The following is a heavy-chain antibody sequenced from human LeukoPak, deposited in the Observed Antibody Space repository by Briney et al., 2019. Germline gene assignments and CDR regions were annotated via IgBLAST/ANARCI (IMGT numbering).Heavy chain of an antibody. CDR2: IYHSGST. CDR1: GGSISSYY. V-gene: IGHV4-59*01. J-gene: IGHJ6*03. D-gene: IGHD3-22*01. CDR3: ARVYYYDSSGYRSPLYYYYYMDV. Sequence: SETLSLTCTVSGGSISSYYWSWIRQPPGKGLEWIGYIYHSGSTNYNPSLKSRVTISVDTSKNQFSLKLSSVTAADTAVYYCARVYYYDSSGYRSPLYYYYYMDVWGKGTTVTVSS.